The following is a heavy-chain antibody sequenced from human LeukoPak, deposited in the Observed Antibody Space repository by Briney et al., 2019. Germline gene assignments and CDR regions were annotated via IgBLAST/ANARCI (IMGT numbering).Heavy chain of an antibody. V-gene: IGHV4-39*01. CDR1: GGSISNSIYY. D-gene: IGHD6-13*01. J-gene: IGHJ4*02. Sequence: SETLPLTCTVSGGSISNSIYYWAWIRQPPGKGLEWIGTISYSGSTYYNPSLKSRVTISVDTSKNQFSLKLNSVTAADTAVYYCATGRAAAGQYYFDYWGQGTLVTVSS. CDR2: ISYSGST. CDR3: ATGRAAAGQYYFDY.